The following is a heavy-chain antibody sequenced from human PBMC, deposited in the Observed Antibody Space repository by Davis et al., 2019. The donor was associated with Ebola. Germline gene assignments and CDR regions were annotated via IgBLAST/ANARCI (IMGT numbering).Heavy chain of an antibody. CDR3: ARHYVYDYYMGLDV. Sequence: GGSLRLSCSASGFSFSSYTMHWVRQPPGKGLQYVSAISSHGDSTYYADSVKGRFTISRDNSKNTLYLQMNSLRAEDTAVYYCARHYVYDYYMGLDVWGQGTTVTVSS. CDR1: GFSFSSYT. J-gene: IGHJ6*02. CDR2: ISSHGDST. V-gene: IGHV3-64*04. D-gene: IGHD3-16*01.